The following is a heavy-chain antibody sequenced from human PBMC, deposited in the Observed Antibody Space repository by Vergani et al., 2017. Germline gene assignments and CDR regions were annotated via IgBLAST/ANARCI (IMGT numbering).Heavy chain of an antibody. V-gene: IGHV4-61*02. CDR3: ARRSGGYYSGSKVHPLRTAFDV. CDR1: GGSISAGYYF. CDR2: ISASGNA. D-gene: IGHD3-10*01. Sequence: QVQLQASGPGRVKPSQTLSLTCTMSGGSISAGYYFWSWIRQPAGKGLEWLGHISASGNASHSPSMKTRVSMSVDTSKNQFSLTVTSVTAADTAIYVCARRSGGYYSGSKVHPLRTAFDVWGHGTVVTVSS. J-gene: IGHJ3*01.